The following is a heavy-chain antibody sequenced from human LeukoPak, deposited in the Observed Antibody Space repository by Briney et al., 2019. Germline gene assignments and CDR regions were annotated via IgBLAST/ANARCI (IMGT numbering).Heavy chain of an antibody. V-gene: IGHV1-46*01. CDR3: ARDLRNYGSYYFDY. Sequence: ASVKVSCKSSGYTFTRNYMHWVRQAPGQGLEWMGIIDPSGGSTSYAQKFQGRVTMTRDMSTSTVYMELSSLRSEDTAVYYCARDLRNYGSYYFDYWGQGTLVTVSS. CDR1: GYTFTRNY. D-gene: IGHD4-17*01. J-gene: IGHJ4*02. CDR2: IDPSGGST.